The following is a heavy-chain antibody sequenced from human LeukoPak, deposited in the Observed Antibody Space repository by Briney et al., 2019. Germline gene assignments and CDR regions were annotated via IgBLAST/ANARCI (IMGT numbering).Heavy chain of an antibody. J-gene: IGHJ5*02. D-gene: IGHD1-26*01. CDR3: AGGGVGATTYVWFDP. CDR1: GYTFTGYY. V-gene: IGHV1-2*02. Sequence: ASVKVSCKASGYTFTGYYMHWVRQAPGQGLEWMGWINPNSGGTNYAQKFQGRVTMTRDMSTSTVYMELSSLRSEDTAVYYCAGGGVGATTYVWFDPWGQGTLVTVSS. CDR2: INPNSGGT.